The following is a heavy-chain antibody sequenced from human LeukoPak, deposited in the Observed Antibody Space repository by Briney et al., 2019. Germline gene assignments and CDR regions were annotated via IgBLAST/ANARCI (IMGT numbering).Heavy chain of an antibody. CDR3: ARGGYCSGGSCYRPNWFDP. Sequence: GGSLRLSCAASGFTFSSYAMSWVRQAPGKGLEWVSAISGSGGSTYYADSVKGRFTISRDNSKNTLYLQMNSLRAEDTAVYYCARGGYCSGGSCYRPNWFDPWGQGTLVTVSS. CDR1: GFTFSSYA. J-gene: IGHJ5*02. V-gene: IGHV3-23*01. D-gene: IGHD2-15*01. CDR2: ISGSGGST.